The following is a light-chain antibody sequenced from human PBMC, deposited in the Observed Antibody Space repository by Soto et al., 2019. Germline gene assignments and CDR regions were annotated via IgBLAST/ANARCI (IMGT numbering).Light chain of an antibody. V-gene: IGLV2-14*01. CDR3: SSCTSSSTLV. Sequence: QSALPQPASVSGSPGPSITISCTGTSSDVGGYNYAHWYQQHPGKAPKLMIYDVSNRRSGVSNRFSGSKSGNTASLTISGPQSDDDADYYCSSCTSSSTLVFGTGTKLTVL. J-gene: IGLJ1*01. CDR1: SSDVGGYNY. CDR2: DVS.